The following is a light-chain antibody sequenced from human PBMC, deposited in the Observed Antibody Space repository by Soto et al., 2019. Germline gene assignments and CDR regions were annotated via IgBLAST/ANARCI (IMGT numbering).Light chain of an antibody. Sequence: EIVLTQSPATLSLSPGERATLSCRASQSVSSYLAWYQQRPGQAPRLLIYDASNRATGIPARFSGSGSGTDFTRTISSLEPEDCAVYYCQQRSNWPRTFGPGTKVDIK. J-gene: IGKJ3*01. CDR3: QQRSNWPRT. CDR1: QSVSSY. V-gene: IGKV3-11*01. CDR2: DAS.